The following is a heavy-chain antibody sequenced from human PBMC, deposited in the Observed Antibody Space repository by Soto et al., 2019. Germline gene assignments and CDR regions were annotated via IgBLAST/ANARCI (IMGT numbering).Heavy chain of an antibody. J-gene: IGHJ6*02. CDR2: ILNDGSNR. CDR3: ARDDEYSGNGMDV. D-gene: IGHD3-10*01. V-gene: IGHV3-33*01. CDR1: EFTFSNYG. Sequence: QVQLVESGGGVVQPGRSLRLSCAASEFTFSNYGMHWVRQAPGKGLEWVAVILNDGSNRYHADSVKDRFTISRDNSKNTLYWQMNGLRADDTAVYYCARDDEYSGNGMDVWGQGTTVTVS.